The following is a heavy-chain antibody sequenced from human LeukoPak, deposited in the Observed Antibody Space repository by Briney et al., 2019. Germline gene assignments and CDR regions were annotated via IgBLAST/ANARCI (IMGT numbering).Heavy chain of an antibody. CDR2: ISSSSSYI. CDR3: ARDMVWGHDIVVVPAALDAFDI. CDR1: GFTFSSYS. D-gene: IGHD2-2*01. V-gene: IGHV3-21*01. J-gene: IGHJ3*02. Sequence: GGSLRLSCAASGFTFSSYSMNWVRQAPGKGLEWVSSISSSSSYIYYADSVKGRFTISRDNAKNSLCLQMNSLRAEDTAVYYCARDMVWGHDIVVVPAALDAFDIWGQGTMVTVSS.